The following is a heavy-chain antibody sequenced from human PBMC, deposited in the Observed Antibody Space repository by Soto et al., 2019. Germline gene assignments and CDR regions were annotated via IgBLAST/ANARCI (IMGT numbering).Heavy chain of an antibody. CDR1: GFTFRIHA. CDR2: IEYEGVNK. J-gene: IGHJ6*02. V-gene: IGHV3-30-3*01. CDR3: ERDGAPSQWFMDV. D-gene: IGHD3-22*01. Sequence: QVQLVESGGGVVQPGSSLRLSCAASGFTFRIHAMYWVRQAPGKGLEWVAVIEYEGVNKYYADSVKGRLTISRDNSKNTLDLQVNSLRDEDTGLYYCERDGAPSQWFMDVWGRGTTVTVYS.